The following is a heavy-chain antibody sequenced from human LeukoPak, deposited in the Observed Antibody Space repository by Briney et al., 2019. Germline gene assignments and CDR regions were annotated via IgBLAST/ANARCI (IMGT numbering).Heavy chain of an antibody. D-gene: IGHD2/OR15-2a*01. V-gene: IGHV3-53*01. CDR2: IYSGGST. CDR3: ASLSLGHY. CDR1: GFTVSNNY. J-gene: IGHJ4*02. Sequence: GGSLRLSCAASGFTVSNNYMSWVRQAPGKGLEWVSVIYSGGSTYYADSVKGRFTISRDTSKNTLSLQMNSLRAEDTAVYYCASLSLGHYWGQGTLVTVSS.